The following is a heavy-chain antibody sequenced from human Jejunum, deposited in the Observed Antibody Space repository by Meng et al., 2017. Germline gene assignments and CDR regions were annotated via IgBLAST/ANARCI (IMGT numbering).Heavy chain of an antibody. CDR1: GFTFSDYS. D-gene: IGHD4-17*01. CDR3: AKDRKPDGLWPIDY. J-gene: IGHJ4*02. V-gene: IGHV3-23*01. CDR2: LTTTTA. Sequence: SCAASGFTFSDYSLSWVRQAPGKGLEWVSSLTTTTAYYAETVKGRFTISRDNSSKTLYLQMNNLRAEDTAIYYCAKDRKPDGLWPIDYWGQGTVVTVSS.